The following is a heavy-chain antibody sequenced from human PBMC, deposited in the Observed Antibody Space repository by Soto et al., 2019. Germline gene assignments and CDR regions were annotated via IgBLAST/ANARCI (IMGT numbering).Heavy chain of an antibody. Sequence: PGGSLRLSCAASGFTFSSYAMSWVRQAPGKGLEWVSAISGSGGSTYYADSVKGRFTISRDNSKNTLYLQMNSLRAGDTAVYYCAKGGDYYDLLTGYTRDNYYFDYWGQGA. CDR1: GFTFSSYA. D-gene: IGHD3-9*01. CDR2: ISGSGGST. V-gene: IGHV3-23*01. CDR3: AKGGDYYDLLTGYTRDNYYFDY. J-gene: IGHJ4*02.